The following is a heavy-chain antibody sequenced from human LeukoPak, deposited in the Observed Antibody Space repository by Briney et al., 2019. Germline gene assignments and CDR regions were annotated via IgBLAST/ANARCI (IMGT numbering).Heavy chain of an antibody. Sequence: GASVKVSCKASGYTFTGYYIHWVRQAPGQGLEWMGWISPNSGGTNYAQKFQGRVTMTRDTSISTAYMELSRLTSDDTAEYYCARDAIVRDYSNSDYWGQGTLVTVSS. CDR3: ARDAIVRDYSNSDY. J-gene: IGHJ4*02. CDR1: GYTFTGYY. CDR2: ISPNSGGT. D-gene: IGHD4-11*01. V-gene: IGHV1-2*02.